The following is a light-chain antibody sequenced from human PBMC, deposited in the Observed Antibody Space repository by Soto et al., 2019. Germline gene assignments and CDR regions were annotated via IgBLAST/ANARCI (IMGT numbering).Light chain of an antibody. Sequence: EIVLTQSPATLSLSPGERATLSCRASQSVSSYLAWYQQKPGHAPRLLIYDASNRSTGILARFSGSGSGIDFTRTISSLEPEDFAVYYCQQRSNWPLTFGGGTKVEIK. CDR1: QSVSSY. J-gene: IGKJ4*01. CDR2: DAS. V-gene: IGKV3-11*01. CDR3: QQRSNWPLT.